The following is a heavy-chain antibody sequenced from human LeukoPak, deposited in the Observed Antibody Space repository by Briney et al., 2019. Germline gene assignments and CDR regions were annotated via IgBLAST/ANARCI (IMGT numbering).Heavy chain of an antibody. J-gene: IGHJ5*02. CDR1: GGSISSGSYY. V-gene: IGHV4-61*02. CDR2: IYTSGST. CDR3: ARSYGSGSYYWFDH. Sequence: SETLSLTCTVSGGSISSGSYYWSWIRQPAGKGLEWIGRIYTSGSTNYNPSLKSRVTISVDTSKNQFSLKLSSVTAADTAVYYCARSYGSGSYYWFDHWGQGTLVTVSS. D-gene: IGHD3-10*01.